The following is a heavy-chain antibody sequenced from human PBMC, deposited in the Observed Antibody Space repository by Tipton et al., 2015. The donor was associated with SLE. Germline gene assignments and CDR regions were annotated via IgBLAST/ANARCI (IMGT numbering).Heavy chain of an antibody. V-gene: IGHV3-7*01. CDR3: ARDPDHGAFDI. D-gene: IGHD1-14*01. CDR1: GLTFSRSW. J-gene: IGHJ3*02. CDR2: INPDGSKT. Sequence: SLRLSCAASGLTFSRSWMNWLRQAPGKGLEWVAYINPDGSKTDYVDSVKGRAFIFRDNAENSLYLQINSLRTEDTAVYYCARDPDHGAFDIWGQGTMVTVSS.